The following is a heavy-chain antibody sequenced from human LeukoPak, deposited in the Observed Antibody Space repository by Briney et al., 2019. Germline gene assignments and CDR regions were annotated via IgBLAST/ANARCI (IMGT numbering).Heavy chain of an antibody. V-gene: IGHV3-23*01. CDR3: AKPGYCGSTSCSPFDY. J-gene: IGHJ4*02. CDR2: ISGSGGST. CDR1: GFTFSSYA. D-gene: IGHD2-2*01. Sequence: GGSLRLSCAASGFTFSSYAMSWVRQAPGKGLEWVSAISGSGGSTYYADSVKGRFTISRDNSKNTLYLQMNSLRAVDTAVYYCAKPGYCGSTSCSPFDYWGQGTLVTVSS.